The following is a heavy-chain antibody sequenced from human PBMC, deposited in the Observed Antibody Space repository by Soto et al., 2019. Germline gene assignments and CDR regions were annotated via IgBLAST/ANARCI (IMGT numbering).Heavy chain of an antibody. Sequence: QVQLQESGPGLVKPSQTLSLTCTVSGGSISSGGYYWSWIRQHLGKGMEWIGYNYYSGSTYYNPALKSRVTISVDTSQNQFSQKLSSVTAADTAVYYCARDEWEHGAFDYWGQGTLVTVSS. CDR1: GGSISSGGYY. CDR2: NYYSGST. CDR3: ARDEWEHGAFDY. J-gene: IGHJ4*02. V-gene: IGHV4-31*03. D-gene: IGHD1-26*01.